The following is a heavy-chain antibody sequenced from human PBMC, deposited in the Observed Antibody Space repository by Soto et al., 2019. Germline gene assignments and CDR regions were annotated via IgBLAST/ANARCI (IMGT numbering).Heavy chain of an antibody. J-gene: IGHJ3*02. D-gene: IGHD3-3*01. CDR1: EFTFNIFW. CDR2: INQDGSEK. Sequence: EVQLVESGGGLVQPGGSLRLSCAASEFTFNIFWMSWVRQAPGKGLEWVANINQDGSEKYYLDSVKGRFTVSRDNAKNSLALQMNSLRAEDTAVYYCARDLPSYYDLWSSRSFDIWGQGTMVSVSS. V-gene: IGHV3-7*03. CDR3: ARDLPSYYDLWSSRSFDI.